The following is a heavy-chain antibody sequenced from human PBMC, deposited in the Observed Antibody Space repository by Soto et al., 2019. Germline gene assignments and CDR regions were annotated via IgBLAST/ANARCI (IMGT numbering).Heavy chain of an antibody. CDR3: ARGYCSSTSCYVVYYGMDV. D-gene: IGHD2-2*01. CDR2: IDPSDSYT. Sequence: GESLKMSCKGSGYSFTSYWISCVRQMPGKGLEWVGRIDPSDSYTNYSPSFQGHVTISADKSISTAYLQWSSLKASDTAMYYCARGYCSSTSCYVVYYGMDVWGQGTTVTVSS. V-gene: IGHV5-10-1*01. J-gene: IGHJ6*02. CDR1: GYSFTSYW.